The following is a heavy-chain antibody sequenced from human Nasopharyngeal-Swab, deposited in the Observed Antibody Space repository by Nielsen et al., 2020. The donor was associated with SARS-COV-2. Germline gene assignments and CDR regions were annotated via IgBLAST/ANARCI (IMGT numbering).Heavy chain of an antibody. Sequence: WSRRPPGKGLEWGANKKQGGSERNYVDSVKGRFTISRDNAKNSLYLQMNSLRAEDTAVYYCAREAREGGGFDIWGQGTMVTVSS. J-gene: IGHJ3*02. V-gene: IGHV3-7*01. CDR3: AREAREGGGFDI. CDR2: KKQGGSER. D-gene: IGHD3-16*01.